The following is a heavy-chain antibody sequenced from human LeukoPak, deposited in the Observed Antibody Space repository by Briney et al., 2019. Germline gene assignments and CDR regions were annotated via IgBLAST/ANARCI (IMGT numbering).Heavy chain of an antibody. Sequence: SVTVSCKASGYTFGTYGISWVRQAPGQGLEWMGWISVYNGNTNYAPTLQGRVTMTTDTSTSTAYMELRSLRSDDTAVYYCARAGGYYDSSGYITYDAFDIWGQGTMVTVSS. CDR1: GYTFGTYG. V-gene: IGHV1-18*01. CDR3: ARAGGYYDSSGYITYDAFDI. D-gene: IGHD3-22*01. J-gene: IGHJ3*02. CDR2: ISVYNGNT.